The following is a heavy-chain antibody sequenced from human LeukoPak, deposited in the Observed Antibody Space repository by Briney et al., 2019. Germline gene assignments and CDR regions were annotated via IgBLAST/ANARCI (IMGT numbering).Heavy chain of an antibody. Sequence: GGSLRLFCAASGFTFSSYWMHWVRQAPGKGLVWVSRIYSDGSSYTADSVKGRFTISRDNAKDTLYLQMNSLRVEDTAVYYCARGGGIYGLWDYWGQGTLVTVSS. CDR1: GFTFSSYW. J-gene: IGHJ4*02. D-gene: IGHD1-26*01. CDR3: ARGGGIYGLWDY. CDR2: IYSDGSSY. V-gene: IGHV3-74*03.